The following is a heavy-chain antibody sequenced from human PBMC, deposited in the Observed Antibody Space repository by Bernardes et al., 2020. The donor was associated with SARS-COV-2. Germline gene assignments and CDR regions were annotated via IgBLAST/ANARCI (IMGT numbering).Heavy chain of an antibody. J-gene: IGHJ6*02. CDR2: IYPGDSDT. V-gene: IGHV5-51*01. CDR1: GYTFTNFW. CDR3: ASVVCGPERQGGMDV. Sequence: GESLKISCRGSGYTFTNFWVVWVRQLPGKGLEWMGMIYPGDSDTSYSLSFRGQVTISADKSINTAYLQWSSLKASDTAIYSCASVVCGPERQGGMDVWGQGTRVTVSS. D-gene: IGHD2-8*02.